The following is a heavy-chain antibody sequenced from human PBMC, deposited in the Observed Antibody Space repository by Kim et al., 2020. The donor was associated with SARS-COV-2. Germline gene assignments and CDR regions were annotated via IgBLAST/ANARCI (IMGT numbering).Heavy chain of an antibody. CDR3: AKDRITMVRGGTGPSLYYFDY. CDR1: GFTFSSYA. Sequence: GGSLRLSWAASGFTFSSYAMSWVRQAPGKGLEWVSAISGSGGSTYYADSVKGRFTISRDNSKNTLYLQMNSLRAEDTAVYYCAKDRITMVRGGTGPSLYYFDYWGQGTLGTVSS. CDR2: ISGSGGST. J-gene: IGHJ4*02. D-gene: IGHD3-10*01. V-gene: IGHV3-23*01.